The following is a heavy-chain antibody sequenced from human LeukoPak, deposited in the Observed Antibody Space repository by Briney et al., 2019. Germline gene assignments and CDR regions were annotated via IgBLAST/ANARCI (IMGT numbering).Heavy chain of an antibody. CDR3: ARHPYGPGTYSHFDY. D-gene: IGHD3-10*01. CDR1: GFTFSTYW. V-gene: IGHV3-7*01. J-gene: IGHJ4*02. Sequence: PGGSLRLSCAASGFTFSTYWMSWVRQAPGQGLEWVANIKQDGSEKYYVDSVKGRFTISRDNAKNSLFLQMNSLRVEDTAVYYCARHPYGPGTYSHFDYWGQGILVTVSS. CDR2: IKQDGSEK.